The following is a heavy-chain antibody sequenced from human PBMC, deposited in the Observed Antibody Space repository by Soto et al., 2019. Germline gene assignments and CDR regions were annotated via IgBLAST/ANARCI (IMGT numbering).Heavy chain of an antibody. Sequence: SETLSLTCVVSGYSISSGYYWGWIRQPPGKELEWIASIYHSGNTFYNPSLKSRVSISLDTSKNQFSLNLNSVTAADTAVYYCARVSSSWPYNWFDPWGQAPLVTVSS. CDR3: ARVSSSWPYNWFDP. D-gene: IGHD6-13*01. J-gene: IGHJ5*02. CDR2: IYHSGNT. V-gene: IGHV4-38-2*01. CDR1: GYSISSGYY.